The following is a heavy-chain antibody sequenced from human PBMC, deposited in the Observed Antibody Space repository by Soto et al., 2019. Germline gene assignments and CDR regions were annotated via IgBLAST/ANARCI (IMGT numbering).Heavy chain of an antibody. J-gene: IGHJ5*02. D-gene: IGHD6-19*01. CDR2: FHYSGVS. V-gene: IGHV4-59*02. CDR1: GDSVINFY. CDR3: AKDGGRGWKFDN. Sequence: SETLSLTCTVFGDSVINFYWSWIRQPPGKGLEWMGYFHYSGVSRYSPSLKSRVNMSVDTSKNQLSLELSSVTAADTAVYFCAKDGGRGWKFDNWGKGALVSVS.